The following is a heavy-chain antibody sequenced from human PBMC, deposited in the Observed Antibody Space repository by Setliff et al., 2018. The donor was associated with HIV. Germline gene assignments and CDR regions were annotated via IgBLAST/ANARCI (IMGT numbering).Heavy chain of an antibody. V-gene: IGHV1-18*01. D-gene: IGHD3-10*01. Sequence: VKVSCKSSGYTFSQYGISWVRQAPGQGLEWMGWISTYNGQRNYAQKVQGRVTFTTDTSTSTAYMELRSLRSDDTAVYYCAREGVREPPSNTLYYGMDVWGQGTTVTVSS. J-gene: IGHJ6*02. CDR3: AREGVREPPSNTLYYGMDV. CDR2: ISTYNGQR. CDR1: GYTFSQYG.